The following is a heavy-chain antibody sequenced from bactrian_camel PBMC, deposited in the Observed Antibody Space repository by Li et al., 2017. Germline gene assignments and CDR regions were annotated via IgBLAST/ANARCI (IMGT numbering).Heavy chain of an antibody. CDR1: GYTAGSPC. J-gene: IGHJ4*01. D-gene: IGHD4*01. CDR2: IDREDNR. V-gene: IGHV3S10*01. Sequence: DVQLVESGGGSVETGGSLRLSCVVTGYTAGSPCMAWFRQAPGKEREWVAIIDREDNRKYTDSVKGRFTISQNTLQMNSLKPEDTAMYYCAALRVTLVRGSLANRRREYEHTFLGQGTQVTVS.